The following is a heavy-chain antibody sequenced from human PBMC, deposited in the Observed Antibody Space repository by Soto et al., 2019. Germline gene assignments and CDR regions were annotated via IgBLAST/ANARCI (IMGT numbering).Heavy chain of an antibody. J-gene: IGHJ4*02. Sequence: EVHLVESGGGLVQTGGSLRLSCAIFESTVSRDWMNWVRQAPGKGLEWVAHINQDGSEKYYVDSVKGRFTISRDNAKKSLYLQMSSLRAADTAMYYCSGGVGDDFWGQGTLVTVSS. D-gene: IGHD1-26*01. CDR3: SGGVGDDF. CDR2: INQDGSEK. V-gene: IGHV3-7*04. CDR1: ESTVSRDW.